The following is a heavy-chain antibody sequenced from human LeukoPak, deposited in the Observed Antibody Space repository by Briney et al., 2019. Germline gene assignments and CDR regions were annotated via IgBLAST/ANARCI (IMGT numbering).Heavy chain of an antibody. CDR2: IYTSGST. CDR1: GGSISSGSYY. V-gene: IGHV4-61*02. J-gene: IGHJ4*02. D-gene: IGHD5-24*01. CDR3: ARQPKMAMFDY. Sequence: SQTLSLTCTVSGGSISSGSYYWRWIRQPAGKGLEWIGRIYTSGSTNYNPSLKSRVTISVDTSKNQFSLKLSSVTAAGTAVYYCARQPKMAMFDYWGQGTLVTVSS.